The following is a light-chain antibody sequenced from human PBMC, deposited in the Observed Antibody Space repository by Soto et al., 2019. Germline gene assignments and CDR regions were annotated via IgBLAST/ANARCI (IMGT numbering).Light chain of an antibody. CDR1: QSVSNN. CDR2: HAS. CDR3: XXXXXXPLT. Sequence: EIVMTQSPATLSVSPGERATLSCRASQSVSNNLAWYQQKPGQAPRLLIYHASTRATGIPARFSGSGSGTEFTLTISSLQSXDFXXXXXXXXXXXPLTFGGGTKVEIK. V-gene: IGKV3-15*01. J-gene: IGKJ4*01.